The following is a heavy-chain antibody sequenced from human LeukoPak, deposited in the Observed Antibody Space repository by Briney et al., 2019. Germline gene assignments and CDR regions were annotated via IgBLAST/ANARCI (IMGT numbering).Heavy chain of an antibody. CDR1: GFTFSGHW. Sequence: GGSLRLSCVASGFTFSGHWMHWVRQVPGKGLMAVSRITPDGNAAAYADSVKGRFTISRDNAKNTLYLEMNSLTAEDTALYHCTRSGYSNGYDYWGEGTLVTVSS. D-gene: IGHD2-15*01. CDR2: ITPDGNAA. V-gene: IGHV3-74*03. CDR3: TRSGYSNGYDY. J-gene: IGHJ4*02.